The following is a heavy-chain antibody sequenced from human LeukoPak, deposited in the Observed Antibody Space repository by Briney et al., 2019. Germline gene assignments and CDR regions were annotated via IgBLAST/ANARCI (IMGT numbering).Heavy chain of an antibody. CDR2: ISYDGSNK. D-gene: IGHD6-6*01. Sequence: GGSLRLSCAASGFTFSSYAMHWVRQAPGKGLEWVAVISYDGSNKYYADSVKGRFTISRDTSKNTLYLQMNSLRAEDTAVYYCARERAGIAARLLIDYWGQGTLVTVSS. CDR3: ARERAGIAARLLIDY. CDR1: GFTFSSYA. J-gene: IGHJ4*02. V-gene: IGHV3-30*04.